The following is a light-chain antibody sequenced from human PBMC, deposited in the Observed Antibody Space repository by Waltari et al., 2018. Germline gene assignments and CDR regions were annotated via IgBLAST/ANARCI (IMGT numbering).Light chain of an antibody. V-gene: IGLV2-14*01. CDR3: SSYTRRSIWV. Sequence: QSALTQPASVSGSPGQSVTISCTGTSTDIANYHFVSWYQQHPGKAPKLMIYEVSDRPSGVSIRFSGSKSGNTASLTISGLQAEDEADYYCSSYTRRSIWVFGGGTKLAVL. CDR2: EVS. CDR1: STDIANYHF. J-gene: IGLJ3*02.